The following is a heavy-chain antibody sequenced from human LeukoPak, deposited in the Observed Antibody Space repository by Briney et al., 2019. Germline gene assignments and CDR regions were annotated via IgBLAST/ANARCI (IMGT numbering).Heavy chain of an antibody. J-gene: IGHJ4*02. CDR1: GGSISSSNYY. V-gene: IGHV4-39*07. Sequence: SETLSLTCTVSGGSISSSNYYWGWIRQPPGKGLEWIGSIYYSGSTYYNPSLKSRVTISVDTSKNQFSLKLSSVTAADTAVYYCARWEDGYNRWAWDYWGQGTLVTVSS. CDR3: ARWEDGYNRWAWDY. CDR2: IYYSGST. D-gene: IGHD5-24*01.